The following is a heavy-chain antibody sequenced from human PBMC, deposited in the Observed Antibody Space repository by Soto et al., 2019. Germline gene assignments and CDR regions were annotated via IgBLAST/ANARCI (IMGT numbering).Heavy chain of an antibody. D-gene: IGHD5-18*01. CDR2: IVVGSGNT. J-gene: IGHJ4*02. V-gene: IGHV1-58*01. Sequence: SVKVSCKASGFTFTNSAVQWVRQARGQRLEWVGWIVVGSGNTNYAQKFQERVTITRDMSTTTAYMELSSLRSEDTAVYYCATDKGDSYGYGNYWGQGTLVTVSS. CDR3: ATDKGDSYGYGNY. CDR1: GFTFTNSA.